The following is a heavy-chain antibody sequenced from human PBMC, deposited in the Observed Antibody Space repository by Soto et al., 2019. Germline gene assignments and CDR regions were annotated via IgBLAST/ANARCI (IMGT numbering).Heavy chain of an antibody. Sequence: PGGSLRLSCAASGFTFSSYAMSWVRQAPGKGLEWVSAISGSGGSTYYADSVKGRFTISRDNSKNTLYLQMNSLRAEDTAVYYCANLVVPAATIPNWFDPWGQGTLVTVSS. CDR3: ANLVVPAATIPNWFDP. V-gene: IGHV3-23*01. CDR1: GFTFSSYA. J-gene: IGHJ5*02. CDR2: ISGSGGST. D-gene: IGHD2-2*01.